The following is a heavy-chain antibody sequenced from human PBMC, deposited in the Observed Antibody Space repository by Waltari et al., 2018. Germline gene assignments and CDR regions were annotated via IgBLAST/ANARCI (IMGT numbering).Heavy chain of an antibody. CDR1: GYTFTGYY. CDR2: INPNSGGT. Sequence: ASGYTFTGYYMHWVRQAPGQGLEWMGWINPNSGGTNYAQKFQGRVTMTRDTSISTAYMELSRLRSDDTAVYYCARDQGSGNYYYGMDVWGQGTTVTVSS. D-gene: IGHD6-19*01. V-gene: IGHV1-2*02. J-gene: IGHJ6*02. CDR3: ARDQGSGNYYYGMDV.